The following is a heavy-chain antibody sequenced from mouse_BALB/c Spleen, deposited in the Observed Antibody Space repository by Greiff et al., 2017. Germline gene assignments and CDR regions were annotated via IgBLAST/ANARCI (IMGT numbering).Heavy chain of an antibody. D-gene: IGHD1-1*01. CDR1: GFTFSSYA. CDR2: ISSGGSYT. CDR3: ARDDYYGGHYAMDY. J-gene: IGHJ4*01. Sequence: EVKLVESGGGLVKPGGSLKLSCAASGFTFSSYAMSWVRQSPEKRLEWVAEISSGGSYTYYPDTVTGRFTISRDNAKNTLYLEISILRSEDTDMYYWARDDYYGGHYAMDYWGQGTSGTVSS. V-gene: IGHV5-9-4*01.